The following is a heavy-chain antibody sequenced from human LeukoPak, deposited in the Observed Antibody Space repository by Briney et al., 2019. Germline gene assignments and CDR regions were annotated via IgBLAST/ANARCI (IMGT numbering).Heavy chain of an antibody. J-gene: IGHJ4*02. V-gene: IGHV3-23*01. D-gene: IGHD3/OR15-3a*01. CDR1: EFTFKNFV. CDR2: VGGGGGDT. Sequence: GGSLRLSCTASEFTFKNFVMTWVRQAPGKGLEWVSGVGGGGGDTSYADSVKGRFTISRDNSKNTLYLHMSSLRGDDTAVYYCARGSDSAMILVYWGQGTLVSVSS. CDR3: ARGSDSAMILVY.